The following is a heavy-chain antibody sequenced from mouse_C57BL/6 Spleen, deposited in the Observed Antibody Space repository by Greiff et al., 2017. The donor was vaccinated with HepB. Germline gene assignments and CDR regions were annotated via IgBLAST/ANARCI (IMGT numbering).Heavy chain of an antibody. J-gene: IGHJ3*01. CDR1: GYTFTSYW. D-gene: IGHD2-2*01. CDR3: ASTIVTTGFAY. V-gene: IGHV1-69*01. Sequence: QVQLQQPGAELVMPGASVKLSCKASGYTFTSYWMHWVKQRPGQGLEWIGEIDPSDSYTNYNQKFKGKSTLTVDKSSSTAYMQLSSLTSEESAVYYCASTIVTTGFAYWGQGPLVTVSA. CDR2: IDPSDSYT.